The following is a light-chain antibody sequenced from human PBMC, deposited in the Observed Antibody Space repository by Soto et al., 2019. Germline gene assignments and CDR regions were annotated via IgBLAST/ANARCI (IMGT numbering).Light chain of an antibody. CDR3: QQLYTFPLT. J-gene: IGKJ5*01. CDR2: AAS. V-gene: IGKV1-12*01. CDR1: QGISSW. Sequence: DIQMTQSPSSVSASVGDRVTITCRAGQGISSWLAWYQQKPGRAPNLLIYAASSLQSGVPLRFSGSGSGTDFTLSISSLQPEDVATYYCQQLYTFPLTFGQGTRLEIK.